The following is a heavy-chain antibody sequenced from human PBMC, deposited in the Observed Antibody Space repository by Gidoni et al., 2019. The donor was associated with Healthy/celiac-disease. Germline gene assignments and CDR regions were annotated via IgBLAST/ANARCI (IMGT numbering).Heavy chain of an antibody. V-gene: IGHV4-61*02. CDR2: IYTSGGT. Sequence: QVQLPESGPGLVKPSQTLSLTCTVSGVSISSGSYLWRCIRQPEGKVRGWIGYIYTSGGTNYNPSIRGRVKISEDTSKNQCSLKLSCGTAEDRAVFYGAGGEGAGQLVYNWFDPWGQGTLVTVSS. CDR1: GVSISSGSYL. CDR3: AGGEGAGQLVYNWFDP. J-gene: IGHJ5*02. D-gene: IGHD6-6*01.